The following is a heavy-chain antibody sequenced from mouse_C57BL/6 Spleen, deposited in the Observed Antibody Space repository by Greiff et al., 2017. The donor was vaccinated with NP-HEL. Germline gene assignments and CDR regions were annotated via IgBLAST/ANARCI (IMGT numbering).Heavy chain of an antibody. CDR1: GYTFTSYW. CDR2: INPSSGYT. D-gene: IGHD1-1*01. V-gene: IGHV1-7*01. CDR3: ARSIYGSSYPFAY. J-gene: IGHJ3*01. Sequence: VQLQQSGAELAKPGASVKLSCKASGYTFTSYWMHWVKQRPGQGLEWIGYINPSSGYTKYNQKFKDKATLTADKSSSTAYMQLSSLTYEDSAVYYCARSIYGSSYPFAYWGQRTLVTVSA.